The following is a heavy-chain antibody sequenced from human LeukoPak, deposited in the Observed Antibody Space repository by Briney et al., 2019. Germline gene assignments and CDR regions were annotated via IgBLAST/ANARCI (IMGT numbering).Heavy chain of an antibody. CDR3: AKGPGLLWLAPHRYFDY. V-gene: IGHV3-30*18. CDR1: GFTFSSYG. D-gene: IGHD6-19*01. CDR2: ISYDGSNK. J-gene: IGHJ4*02. Sequence: PGGSLRLSCAASGFTFSSYGMHWVRQAPGKGLEWVAVISYDGSNKYYADSVKGRFTISRDNSKNTLYLQMNSLRAEDTAVYYCAKGPGLLWLAPHRYFDYWGQGTLVTVSS.